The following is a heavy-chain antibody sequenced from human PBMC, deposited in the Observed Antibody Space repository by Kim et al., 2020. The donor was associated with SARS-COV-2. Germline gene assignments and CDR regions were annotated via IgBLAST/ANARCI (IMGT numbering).Heavy chain of an antibody. J-gene: IGHJ4*02. D-gene: IGHD3-10*01. CDR2: ISSSSSYT. CDR3: ARVGSLAGDYFDY. V-gene: IGHV3-11*06. Sequence: GGSLRLSCAASGFTFSDYYMSWIRQAPGKGLEWVSYISSSSSYTNYADSVKGRFTISRDNAKNSLYLQMNSLRAEDTAVYYCARVGSLAGDYFDYWGQGTLVTVSS. CDR1: GFTFSDYY.